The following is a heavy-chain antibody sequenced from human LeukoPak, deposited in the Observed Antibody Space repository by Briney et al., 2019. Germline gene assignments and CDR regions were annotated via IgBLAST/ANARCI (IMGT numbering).Heavy chain of an antibody. Sequence: SETLSLTCTVPGGSISSSSYYWGWIRQPPGKGLEWIASIYYRGSTHYNPSLASLKSRVTISGDTSKTQFSLKLSSVTAADTAVYYCARYREVGATVDYWGQGTLVTVSS. D-gene: IGHD1-26*01. CDR1: GGSISSSSYY. CDR2: IYYRGST. V-gene: IGHV4-39*07. CDR3: ARYREVGATVDY. J-gene: IGHJ4*02.